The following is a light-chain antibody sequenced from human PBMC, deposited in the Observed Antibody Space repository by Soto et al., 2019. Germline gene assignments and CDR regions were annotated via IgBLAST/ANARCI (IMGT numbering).Light chain of an antibody. Sequence: EIVLTQSPGTLSLSPGERATLACRASQSVRSNYLAWYQQKPGQAPRLLIYGASSRATGITDRFSGSGSGTDFTLNLSRLETEDLAVYYCQQYHTSPLMFGQGTKVEIK. CDR2: GAS. V-gene: IGKV3-20*01. CDR1: QSVRSNY. CDR3: QQYHTSPLM. J-gene: IGKJ1*01.